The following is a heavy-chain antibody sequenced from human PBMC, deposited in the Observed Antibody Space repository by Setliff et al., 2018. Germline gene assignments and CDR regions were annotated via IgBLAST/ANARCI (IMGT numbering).Heavy chain of an antibody. J-gene: IGHJ1*01. V-gene: IGHV1-69*06. CDR2: IIPIFGTA. CDR3: ARDPWQWLTTFTSAEYFQH. Sequence: ASVKVSCKASGGTFGSYAISWVRQAPGQGLEWMGRIIPIFGTANYARKFQGRVTITADKSTSTAYMELSSLRSEDTAVYYCARDPWQWLTTFTSAEYFQHWGQGTQVTVSS. CDR1: GGTFGSYA. D-gene: IGHD6-19*01.